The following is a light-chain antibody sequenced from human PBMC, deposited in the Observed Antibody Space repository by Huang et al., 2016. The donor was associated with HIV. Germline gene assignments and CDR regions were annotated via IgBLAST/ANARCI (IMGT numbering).Light chain of an antibody. CDR1: QRVGSSF. CDR3: QHYGTSPPFA. V-gene: IGKV3-20*01. J-gene: IGKJ1*01. Sequence: DIVLTQSPGTLSLSPGEGAALSCRASQRVGSSFLAWYQQRPGQAPRLLIYGVSRRATGNPERFSCNGSGTDFTLTISRLEPEDFAVYYCQHYGTSPPFAFGQGTKVEIK. CDR2: GVS.